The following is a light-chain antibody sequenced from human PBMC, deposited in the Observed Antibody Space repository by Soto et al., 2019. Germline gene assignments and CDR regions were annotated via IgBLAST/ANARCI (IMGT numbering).Light chain of an antibody. CDR3: QQSYNSPYT. CDR2: DAS. Sequence: DIQMTQSPTSLSASVGDRVTITCRASQTINKNLNWYRHKLGKAPELLIYDASDSQAGVPSRFSGSGSGTDFTLIISGLQPEGFATYYCQQSYNSPYTFGQGTKLEIK. CDR1: QTINKN. J-gene: IGKJ2*01. V-gene: IGKV1-39*01.